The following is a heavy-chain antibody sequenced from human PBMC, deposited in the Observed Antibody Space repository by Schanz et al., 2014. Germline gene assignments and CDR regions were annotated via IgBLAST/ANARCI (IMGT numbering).Heavy chain of an antibody. V-gene: IGHV4-39*01. CDR3: TLWDYGDYFVDE. Sequence: QLQLQESGPRLVKPSETLSLTCTVSGGSIDTYSYYWGWIRQPPGKGLEWVGSMYVSGGLYYNPPLKGRVSISVDTPKNQLSLWLNSVTAADTAMYYCTLWDYGDYFVDEWGRGALVTVAS. D-gene: IGHD4-17*01. CDR1: GGSIDTYSYY. CDR2: MYVSGGL. J-gene: IGHJ4*02.